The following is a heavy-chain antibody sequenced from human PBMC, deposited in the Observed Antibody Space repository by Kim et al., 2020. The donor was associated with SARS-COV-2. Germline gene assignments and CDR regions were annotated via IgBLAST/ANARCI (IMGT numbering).Heavy chain of an antibody. CDR3: ARGARYSSGVRTASVGYWYFDL. D-gene: IGHD6-19*01. CDR2: INTNTGNP. CDR1: GYTFTSYA. Sequence: ASVKVSCKASGYTFTSYAMNWVRQAPGQGLEWMGWINTNTGNPTYAQGFTGRFVFSLDTSVSTAYLQISSLKAEDTAVYYCARGARYSSGVRTASVGYWYFDLWGRGTLVTVSS. V-gene: IGHV7-4-1*02. J-gene: IGHJ2*01.